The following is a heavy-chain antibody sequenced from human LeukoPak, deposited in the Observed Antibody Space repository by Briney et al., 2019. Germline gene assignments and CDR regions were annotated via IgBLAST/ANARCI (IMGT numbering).Heavy chain of an antibody. D-gene: IGHD2-2*01. CDR2: ISYDGSNK. CDR3: AKGPLRGTAAAIDY. J-gene: IGHJ4*02. CDR1: GFTFSSYG. V-gene: IGHV3-30*18. Sequence: AGRSLRLSCAASGFTFSSYGMHWVRQAPGKGLEWVAVISYDGSNKYYADSVKGRFTISRDNSKNTLYLQMNSLRAEDTAVYYCAKGPLRGTAAAIDYWGQGTLVTVSS.